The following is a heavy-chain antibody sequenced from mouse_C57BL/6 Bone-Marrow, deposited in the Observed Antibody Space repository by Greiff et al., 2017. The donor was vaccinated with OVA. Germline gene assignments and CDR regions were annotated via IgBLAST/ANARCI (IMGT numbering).Heavy chain of an antibody. J-gene: IGHJ2*01. D-gene: IGHD1-1*01. Sequence: EVKLMESGPGLVKPSQSLSLTCSVTGYSITSGYYWNWIRQFPGNKLEWMGYISYDGSNNYNPSLKNRISITRDTSKNQFFLKLNSVTTEDTATYYCARGCYYGSSWGGYFDYWGQGTTLTVSS. CDR3: ARGCYYGSSWGGYFDY. CDR1: GYSITSGYY. V-gene: IGHV3-6*01. CDR2: ISYDGSN.